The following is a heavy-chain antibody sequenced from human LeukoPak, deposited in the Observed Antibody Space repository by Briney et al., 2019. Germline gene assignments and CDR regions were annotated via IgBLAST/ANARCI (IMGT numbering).Heavy chain of an antibody. CDR1: GGSISSGDYY. D-gene: IGHD2-21*02. J-gene: IGHJ6*02. V-gene: IGHV4-30-4*01. CDR2: IYYSGST. CDR3: ARVAVVTPADYYYYGMDV. Sequence: SETLSLTCTVSGGSISSGDYYWSWIRQPPGKGLEWIGYIYYSGSTYYNPSLKSRVTISVDMSKNQFSLKLSSVTAADTAVYYCARVAVVTPADYYYYGMDVWGQGTTVTVSS.